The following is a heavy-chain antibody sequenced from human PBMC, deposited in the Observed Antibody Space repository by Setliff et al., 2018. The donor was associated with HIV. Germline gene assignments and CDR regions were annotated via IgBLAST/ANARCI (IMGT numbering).Heavy chain of an antibody. Sequence: SETLSLTCTVSGGPMSNYYWTWIRQPAGKGLEWIGRISTNGKANYNPSLKTRVIMSLDTSKNQFSLNLKSVTAADTAIYYCARGITYSAYESVGYYFDYWGHGTLVTVSS. CDR2: ISTNGKA. J-gene: IGHJ4*01. V-gene: IGHV4-4*07. CDR1: GGPMSNYY. CDR3: ARGITYSAYESVGYYFDY. D-gene: IGHD5-12*01.